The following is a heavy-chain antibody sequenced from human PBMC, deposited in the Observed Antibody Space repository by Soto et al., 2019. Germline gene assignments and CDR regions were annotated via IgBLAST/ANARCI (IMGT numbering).Heavy chain of an antibody. J-gene: IGHJ6*02. CDR1: GGSISSGGYY. CDR3: GRQPGHCGSTTCFGYYSVDV. V-gene: IGHV4-31*03. D-gene: IGHD2-2*01. CDR2: IYYSGST. Sequence: SETLSLTCTVSGGSISSGGYYWSWIRQHPGKGLEWIGYIYYSGSTYYNPSLKSRVTISVDTSKNQFSLKLSSVTAADTAVYYCGRQPGHCGSTTCFGYYSVDVWGQRTTVTVSS.